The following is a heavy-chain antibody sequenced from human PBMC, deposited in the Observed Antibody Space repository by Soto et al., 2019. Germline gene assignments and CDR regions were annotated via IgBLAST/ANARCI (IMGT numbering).Heavy chain of an antibody. CDR2: IKHDGTEK. Sequence: EVQLVESGGGLVQPGGSLRLSCAASGFTFSNYWMSWVRQAPGQGLEWVANIKHDGTEKYNVDSVKGRFTISRDNAKNSLYLQMNSLRAEDTAVYYCARASDVCSTDFDSWGQGTLVTVSS. D-gene: IGHD2-8*02. J-gene: IGHJ4*02. CDR1: GFTFSNYW. V-gene: IGHV3-7*03. CDR3: ARASDVCSTDFDS.